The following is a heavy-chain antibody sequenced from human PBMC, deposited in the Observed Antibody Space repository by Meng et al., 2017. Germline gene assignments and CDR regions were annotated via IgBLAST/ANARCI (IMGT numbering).Heavy chain of an antibody. V-gene: IGHV1-69*04. J-gene: IGHJ2*01. Sequence: SVKVSCKASGGTFSSYTISWVRQAPGQGLEWMGRIIPILGIANYAQKFQGRVTITADKSTSTAYMELSSLRSEDTAVYYCARDPPQYYYGSGSAHGRYFDLWGRGTRVTVSS. CDR3: ARDPPQYYYGSGSAHGRYFDL. CDR1: GGTFSSYT. D-gene: IGHD3-10*01. CDR2: IIPILGIA.